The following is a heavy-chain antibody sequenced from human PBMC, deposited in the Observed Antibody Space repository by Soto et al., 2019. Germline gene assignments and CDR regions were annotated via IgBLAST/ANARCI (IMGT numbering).Heavy chain of an antibody. CDR1: GGSISSYY. CDR3: ARLWGWFGDY. D-gene: IGHD3-10*01. CDR2: IYYSGNT. J-gene: IGHJ4*02. Sequence: QVQLQESGPGLVKPSETLSLTCTVSGGSISSYYWSWIRQPPGKGLEWIGYIYYSGNTNYNPSLNSLVTISVDTSKTQFSLKLSSVTAADTAVYYCARLWGWFGDYWGPGTLVTVSS. V-gene: IGHV4-59*08.